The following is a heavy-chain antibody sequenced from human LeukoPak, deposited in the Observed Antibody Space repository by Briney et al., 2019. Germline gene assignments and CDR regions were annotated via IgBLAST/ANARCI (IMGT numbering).Heavy chain of an antibody. CDR3: ARDLGGSYNY. CDR1: GFTFSSYG. J-gene: IGHJ4*02. Sequence: PGGSLRLSCAASGFTFSSYGFHWVRQAPGKGVEWVALIWYDGSNKYYADSVKGQFTISRDNSKNTVYLQMNSLRAEDTAVYYCARDLGGSYNYWGQGTLVTVSS. CDR2: IWYDGSNK. D-gene: IGHD1-26*01. V-gene: IGHV3-33*01.